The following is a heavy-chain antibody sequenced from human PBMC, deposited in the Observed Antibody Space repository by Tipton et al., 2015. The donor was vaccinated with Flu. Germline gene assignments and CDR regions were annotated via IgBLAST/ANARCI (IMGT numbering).Heavy chain of an antibody. CDR1: GGSISSYY. D-gene: IGHD1-26*01. CDR3: ARGARIDY. Sequence: LRLSCTVSGGSISSYYWSWIRQPPGKGLEWIGYIYYSGSTNYNPSLKSRVTISVDTSKNQFSLKLSSVTAADTAVYYCARGARIDYWGQGTLVTVSS. V-gene: IGHV4-59*12. J-gene: IGHJ4*02. CDR2: IYYSGST.